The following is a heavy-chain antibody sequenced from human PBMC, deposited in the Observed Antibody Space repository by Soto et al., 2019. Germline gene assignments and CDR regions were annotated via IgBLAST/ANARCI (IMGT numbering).Heavy chain of an antibody. Sequence: ASVKVSCKASGYTFTSYAMHWVRQAPGQRLEWMGWINAGNGNTKYSQKFQGRVTITRDTSASTAYMELSSLRGEDTAVYYCAKEKFRRGPSPMYAMDLWGQGTTVTVSS. D-gene: IGHD5-12*01. CDR1: GYTFTSYA. CDR2: INAGNGNT. J-gene: IGHJ6*02. V-gene: IGHV1-3*01. CDR3: AKEKFRRGPSPMYAMDL.